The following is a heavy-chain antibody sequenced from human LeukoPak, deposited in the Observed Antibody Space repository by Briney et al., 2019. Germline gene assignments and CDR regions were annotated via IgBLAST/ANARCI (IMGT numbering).Heavy chain of an antibody. CDR2: ISSSGSTI. J-gene: IGHJ4*02. CDR1: GFTFSSYE. Sequence: PGGSLRLSCAASGFTFSSYEMNWVRQAPGKGLEWVSYISSSGSTIYYADSVKGRFTISRDNAKNSQYLQMNSLRAEDTAVYYCVKDRVDGSGSQFDSWGEGSLVIVSS. CDR3: VKDRVDGSGSQFDS. V-gene: IGHV3-48*03. D-gene: IGHD3-10*01.